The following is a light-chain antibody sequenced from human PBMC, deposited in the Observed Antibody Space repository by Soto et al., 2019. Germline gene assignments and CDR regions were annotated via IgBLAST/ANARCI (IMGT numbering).Light chain of an antibody. J-gene: IGLJ2*01. CDR1: NSDIGGYNY. CDR2: DVS. V-gene: IGLV2-14*03. Sequence: QSALTQPASVSGSPGQSITICCTGTNSDIGGYNYVSWYQQHPGKAPKLMIYDVSNRPSGVSYRFSGSKSGNTASLTISGLQAEDEADYYCSSYTSRSTLEVFGAGTKLTVL. CDR3: SSYTSRSTLEV.